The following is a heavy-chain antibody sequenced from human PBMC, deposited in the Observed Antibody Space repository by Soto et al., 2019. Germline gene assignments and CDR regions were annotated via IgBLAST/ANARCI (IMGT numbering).Heavy chain of an antibody. D-gene: IGHD3-22*01. V-gene: IGHV1-69*02. CDR2: IIPILGIA. CDR3: ATQGVITTIAPAYSKDV. CDR1: GGTFSSYT. Sequence: SVKVSCKASGGTFSSYTISWVRQAPGQGLEWMGRIIPILGIANYAQKFQGRVTITADKSTSTAYMELSSLRSEDTAVYYCATQGVITTIAPAYSKDVSSQGTRVTVSS. J-gene: IGHJ6*02.